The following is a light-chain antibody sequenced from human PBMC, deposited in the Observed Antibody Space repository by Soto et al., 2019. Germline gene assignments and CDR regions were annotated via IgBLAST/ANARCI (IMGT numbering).Light chain of an antibody. V-gene: IGKV3-20*01. CDR3: QQSWT. CDR1: QSVSSSY. J-gene: IGKJ1*01. Sequence: EIVLTQSPGTLSLSPGERATLSCRASQSVSSSYLAWYQQKPGQAPRLLIYGASSRATGIPDRFSGSGSGTDFTLNISRLEPDDFAVYYCQQSWTFGQGTKVEIK. CDR2: GAS.